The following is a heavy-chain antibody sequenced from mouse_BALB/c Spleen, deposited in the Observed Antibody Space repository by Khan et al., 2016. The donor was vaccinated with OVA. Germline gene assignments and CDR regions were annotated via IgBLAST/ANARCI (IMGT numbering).Heavy chain of an antibody. J-gene: IGHJ4*01. CDR1: GFSLTDYG. D-gene: IGHD2-10*01. V-gene: IGHV2-6-5*01. Sequence: QVQLKQSGPGLVAPSQSLSITCTVSGFSLTDYGVRWIRQPPGKGLEWLGVIWGGGSTYYNSALKSRLSISKDNSKSQVFLKMSSLQTDETAMFYCAKAFYAHDYAMDYWGQGTSVTVSS. CDR3: AKAFYAHDYAMDY. CDR2: IWGGGST.